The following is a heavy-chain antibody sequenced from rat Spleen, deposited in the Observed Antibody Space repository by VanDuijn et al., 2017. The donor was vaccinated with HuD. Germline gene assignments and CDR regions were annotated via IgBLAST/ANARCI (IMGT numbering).Heavy chain of an antibody. V-gene: IGHV2-1*01. CDR1: GFSLTSNS. D-gene: IGHD1-12*03. J-gene: IGHJ2*01. CDR2: IRGGGRT. CDR3: TRNYDGSSFDY. Sequence: QVQLKESGPGLVQPSQTLSLTCTVSGFSLTSNSVSWVRQPPGKGMEWMGVIRGGGRTDYNSALKARLSISRDTSKSQVFLKMNSLQTEDTAIYFCTRNYDGSSFDYWGQGVMVTVSS.